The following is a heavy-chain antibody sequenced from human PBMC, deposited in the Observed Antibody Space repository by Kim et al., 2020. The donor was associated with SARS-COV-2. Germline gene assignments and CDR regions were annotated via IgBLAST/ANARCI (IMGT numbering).Heavy chain of an antibody. V-gene: IGHV3-30*04. Sequence: GGSLRLSCAASGFTFRSYAINWVRQAPGKGLEWVAVISYDGSNKYYADSVKGRVTISRDNSKNTLYLQMNSLRAEDTAVYYCARDLVTDLVVITVGHYYYYGMDVWGQGTTVTVSS. CDR2: ISYDGSNK. D-gene: IGHD3-22*01. CDR3: ARDLVTDLVVITVGHYYYYGMDV. J-gene: IGHJ6*02. CDR1: GFTFRSYA.